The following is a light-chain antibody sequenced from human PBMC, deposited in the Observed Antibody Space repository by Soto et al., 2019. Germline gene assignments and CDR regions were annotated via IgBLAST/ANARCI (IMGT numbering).Light chain of an antibody. CDR2: EGT. CDR3: ASYAGAYTFV. Sequence: QPVLTQPASVSGSPGQSITISCTGTSSDVGGYDLVSWYQHHPGEAPKLIIYEGTKRPSGVSNRFSASKSGNTASLTISGLQAEDEADYYCASYAGAYTFVFGGGTKVTVL. CDR1: SSDVGGYDL. J-gene: IGLJ2*01. V-gene: IGLV2-23*03.